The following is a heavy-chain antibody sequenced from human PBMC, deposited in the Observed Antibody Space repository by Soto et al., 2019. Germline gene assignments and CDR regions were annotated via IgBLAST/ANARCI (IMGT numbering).Heavy chain of an antibody. D-gene: IGHD5-12*01. CDR3: ARGRWLQSYWYFDL. V-gene: IGHV4-31*03. J-gene: IGHJ2*01. CDR2: IYYSGST. Sequence: QVQLQESGPGLVKPSQTLSLTCTVSGGSISSGGYYWSWIRQHPGKGLEWIGYIYYSGSTYYNPSLKSRVTISVDASKNQFSLKLSSVTAADTAVYYCARGRWLQSYWYFDLWGRGTLVTVSS. CDR1: GGSISSGGYY.